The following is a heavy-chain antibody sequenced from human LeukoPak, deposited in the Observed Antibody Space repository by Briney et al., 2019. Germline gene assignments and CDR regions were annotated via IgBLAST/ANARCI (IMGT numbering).Heavy chain of an antibody. CDR3: AREVGATSFDY. D-gene: IGHD1-26*01. CDR1: GYTFTSYY. V-gene: IGHV1-46*01. CDR2: INPSGGST. J-gene: IGHJ4*02. Sequence: ASVKVSCKASGYTFTSYYMHWVRQAPGQGLEWMGIINPSGGSTSYAQKFRGRVTMTTDTSTSTVYMELSSLRSEDTAVYYCAREVGATSFDYWGQGTLVTVSS.